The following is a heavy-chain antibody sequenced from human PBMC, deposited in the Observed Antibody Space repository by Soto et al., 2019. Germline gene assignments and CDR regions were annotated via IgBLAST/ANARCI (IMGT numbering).Heavy chain of an antibody. Sequence: GGSLRLSCAAAGFTFSSYSMNWVRQAPGKGLEWVSYISSSSSTIYYADSVKGRFTISRDNAKNSLYLQMNSLRAEDTAAYYCAREEYSYGHDYCGQGTLVTVSS. V-gene: IGHV3-48*01. J-gene: IGHJ4*02. CDR3: AREEYSYGHDY. D-gene: IGHD5-18*01. CDR1: GFTFSSYS. CDR2: ISSSSSTI.